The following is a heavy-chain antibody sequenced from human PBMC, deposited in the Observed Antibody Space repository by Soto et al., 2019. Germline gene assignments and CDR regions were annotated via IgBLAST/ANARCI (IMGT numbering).Heavy chain of an antibody. V-gene: IGHV4-59*12. Sequence: TSETLSLTCTVSGGSISSYYWSWIRQPPGKGQEWIGYIYYSGSTYYNPSLKSRVTISVDTSKNQFPLKLSSVTAADTAVYYCATIRFGPQYYYGSGSSFDYWGQGTLVTVSS. CDR3: ATIRFGPQYYYGSGSSFDY. CDR1: GGSISSYY. CDR2: IYYSGST. J-gene: IGHJ4*02. D-gene: IGHD3-10*01.